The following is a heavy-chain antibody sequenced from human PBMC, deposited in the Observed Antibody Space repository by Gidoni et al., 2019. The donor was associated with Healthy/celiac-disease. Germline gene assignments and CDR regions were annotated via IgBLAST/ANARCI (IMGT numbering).Heavy chain of an antibody. CDR3: ARDSLAAAGTDY. D-gene: IGHD6-13*01. V-gene: IGHV1-46*01. J-gene: IGHJ4*02. CDR2: INPSGGST. CDR1: GSTCTRYY. Sequence: QVQLVQSVAEVKKPGASVKVSCQSSGSTCTRYYMHWVRQAPGQWLEWMGVINPSGGSTSYAQKFQGRVTMTRDTSTSTVYMELSSLRSEDTAVYYCARDSLAAAGTDYWGQGTLVTVSS.